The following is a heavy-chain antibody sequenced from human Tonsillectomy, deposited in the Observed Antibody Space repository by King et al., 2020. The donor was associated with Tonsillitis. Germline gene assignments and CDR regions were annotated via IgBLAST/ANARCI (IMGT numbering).Heavy chain of an antibody. CDR2: INPSGGST. V-gene: IGHV1-46*01. CDR1: GYTFSSCY. Sequence: QLVQSGAEVKKPGSSVKVSCKASGYTFSSCYIHWVRQAPGQGLEWMGMINPSGGSTDYAQKFQGRVTMTRATSTSTVDMEVSSLRSEDTAVYYCARGFWSGYYLGYFNHWGQGTLVTVSS. CDR3: ARGFWSGYYLGYFNH. J-gene: IGHJ1*01. D-gene: IGHD3-3*01.